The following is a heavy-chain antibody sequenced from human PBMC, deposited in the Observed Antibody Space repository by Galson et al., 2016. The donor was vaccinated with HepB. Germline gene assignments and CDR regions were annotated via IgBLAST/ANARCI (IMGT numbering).Heavy chain of an antibody. Sequence: SETLSLTCTVSGGSISSSSYYWGWIRQPPGKGLEWIGSIYYSGSTYYNPSLKSRVTISVDTSKNQFSLKLSSVTAAATAVYYCATDSGYYPGVYFDYWGQGTLVTVSS. CDR2: IYYSGST. CDR1: GGSISSSSYY. V-gene: IGHV4-39*01. J-gene: IGHJ4*02. CDR3: ATDSGYYPGVYFDY. D-gene: IGHD3-22*01.